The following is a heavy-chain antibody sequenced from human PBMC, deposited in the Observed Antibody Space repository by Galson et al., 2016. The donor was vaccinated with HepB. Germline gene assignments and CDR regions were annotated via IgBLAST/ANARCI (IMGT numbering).Heavy chain of an antibody. Sequence: SVXXXCKASGXXFIXXXITXXXQAXXQGLXXMGWXSAYNGXTKHTQNLQGRVTMTTDTSTTTAYMELRRLRSDDTAVYYCARSDGYTHFXRFDPWGQGTLXXXSS. D-gene: IGHD5-24*01. J-gene: IGHJ5*02. CDR1: GXXFIXXX. CDR3: ARSDGYTHFXRFDP. V-gene: IGHV1-18*01. CDR2: XSAYNGXT.